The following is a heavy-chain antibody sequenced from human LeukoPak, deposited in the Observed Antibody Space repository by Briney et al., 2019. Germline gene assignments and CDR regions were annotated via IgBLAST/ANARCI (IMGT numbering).Heavy chain of an antibody. J-gene: IGHJ6*02. V-gene: IGHV3-23*01. CDR2: LSVSGTDT. CDR1: GFTFTSYA. Sequence: GGSLRLSCAASGFTFTSYAMSWVRQAPGKGLEGVSALSVSGTDTYYADSVKGRFTISRDNSKTTLYLQVNSLRAEDPAVYYCAKGVGCSGGTCYSGHGMDVWGQGTTVTVS. D-gene: IGHD2-15*01. CDR3: AKGVGCSGGTCYSGHGMDV.